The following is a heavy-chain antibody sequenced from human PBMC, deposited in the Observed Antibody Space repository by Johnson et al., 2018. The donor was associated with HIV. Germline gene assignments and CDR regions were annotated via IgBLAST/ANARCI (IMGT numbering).Heavy chain of an antibody. J-gene: IGHJ3*02. CDR2: IKQDGNEK. V-gene: IGHV3-7*05. CDR3: ARALADGWFSYDVFDI. D-gene: IGHD3-10*01. CDR1: GFSFSRYW. Sequence: VQLVESGGGVVRPGGSLRLSCAASGFSFSRYWMTWVRQAPGKGLEWVASIKQDGNEKYYVDSVKGRFTISRDNAKNSVDLQMNSLRAEDTAVYYCARALADGWFSYDVFDIWGQGTMVTVSS.